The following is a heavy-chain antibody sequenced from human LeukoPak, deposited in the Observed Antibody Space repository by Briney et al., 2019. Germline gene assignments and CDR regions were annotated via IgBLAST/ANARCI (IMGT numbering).Heavy chain of an antibody. CDR3: ARAPNHAGYYYDSSGYPHGMDV. D-gene: IGHD3-22*01. V-gene: IGHV1-46*01. CDR2: INPSGGST. J-gene: IGHJ6*02. CDR1: GYTFTGYY. Sequence: ASVKVSCKASGYTFTGYYMHWVRQAPGQGLEWMGIINPSGGSTSYAQKFQGRVTMTRDTSTSTVYMELSSLRSEDTAVYYCARAPNHAGYYYDSSGYPHGMDVWGQGTTVTVSS.